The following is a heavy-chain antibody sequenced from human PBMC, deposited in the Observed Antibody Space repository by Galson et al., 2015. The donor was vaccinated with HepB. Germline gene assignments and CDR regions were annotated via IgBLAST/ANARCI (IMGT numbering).Heavy chain of an antibody. V-gene: IGHV1-46*01. CDR1: GYTFTNYY. J-gene: IGHJ4*02. CDR3: ARSALGGKLRLGYFDY. D-gene: IGHD3-16*01. Sequence: SVKVSCKASGYTFTNYYMHWVRQAPGQGLEWMGMINPSGGSTSYAQMFQGRVTMTRDTSTSTVYMELSSLRFEDTAVYYCARSALGGKLRLGYFDYWGQGTLVTVSS. CDR2: INPSGGST.